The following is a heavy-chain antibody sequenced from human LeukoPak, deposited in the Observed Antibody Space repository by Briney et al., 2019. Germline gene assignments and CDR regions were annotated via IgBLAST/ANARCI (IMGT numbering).Heavy chain of an antibody. D-gene: IGHD6-6*01. V-gene: IGHV4-59*08. J-gene: IGHJ4*02. Sequence: PSETLSLTCTVSGGSISSYYWSWIRQPPGKGLEWIGYIYYSGSTYYNPSLKSRVTISVDTSKNQFSLKLSSVTAADTAVYYCARGSIAARPYWGQGTLVTVSS. CDR2: IYYSGST. CDR1: GGSISSYY. CDR3: ARGSIAARPY.